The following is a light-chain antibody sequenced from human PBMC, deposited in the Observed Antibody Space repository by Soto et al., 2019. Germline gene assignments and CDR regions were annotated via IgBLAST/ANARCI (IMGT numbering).Light chain of an antibody. J-gene: IGLJ3*02. CDR3: AACDDSLSAVV. Sequence: QSVLTQPPSASGTPGQRVTISCSGSISNLGSNFIFWYQQLPGAAPKLLISRNNERPSGVPDRFSGSKSGTSASLAIDGLRSEDEADYHCAACDDSLSAVVFGGGTKLTVL. CDR1: ISNLGSNF. CDR2: RNN. V-gene: IGLV1-47*01.